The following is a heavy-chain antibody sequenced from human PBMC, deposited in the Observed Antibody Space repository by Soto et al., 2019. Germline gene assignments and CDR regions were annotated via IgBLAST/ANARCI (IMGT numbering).Heavy chain of an antibody. CDR1: GVTFTSCA. D-gene: IGHD2-15*01. CDR3: AADPLGSFFDY. Sequence: SVKVSCKASGVTFTSCAVRWVRQARGQRLEWIGWIVVGSGNTNYAQKFQERVTITRDMSASTAYMELSSLRSEDTAVYYCAADPLGSFFDYWGQGTLVTVSS. V-gene: IGHV1-58*01. CDR2: IVVGSGNT. J-gene: IGHJ4*02.